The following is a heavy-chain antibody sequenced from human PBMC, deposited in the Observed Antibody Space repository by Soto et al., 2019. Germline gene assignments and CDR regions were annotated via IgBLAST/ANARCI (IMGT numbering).Heavy chain of an antibody. Sequence: SETLSLTCTVSGGSISSSSYYWGWIRQPPGKGLEWIGSIYYSGSTYYNPSLKSRVTISVDTSKNQFSLKLSSVTAADTAVYYCAKTRGAMIYAISVYGMDVWGQGTTVTVSS. CDR1: GGSISSSSYY. CDR3: AKTRGAMIYAISVYGMDV. CDR2: IYYSGST. J-gene: IGHJ6*02. V-gene: IGHV4-39*07. D-gene: IGHD2-8*01.